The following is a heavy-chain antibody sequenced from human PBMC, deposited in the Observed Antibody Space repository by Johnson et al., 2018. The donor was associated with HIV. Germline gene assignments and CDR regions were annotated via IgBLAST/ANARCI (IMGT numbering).Heavy chain of an antibody. V-gene: IGHV3-30-3*01. CDR2: ISYDGSNK. D-gene: IGHD3-22*01. Sequence: VESGGGVVQPRRSLRLSCAASGFTFSNYAMNWVRQAPGKGLEWVAVISYDGSNKHFAESVQGRFTVSRDNSKNILYLEMNSLRAEDTAVYYCARDVNYYDRSGSYGLHGAFDIWGQGTMVTVSS. J-gene: IGHJ3*02. CDR1: GFTFSNYA. CDR3: ARDVNYYDRSGSYGLHGAFDI.